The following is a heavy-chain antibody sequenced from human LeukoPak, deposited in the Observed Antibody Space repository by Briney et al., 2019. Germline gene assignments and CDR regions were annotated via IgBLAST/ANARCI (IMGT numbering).Heavy chain of an antibody. J-gene: IGHJ4*02. V-gene: IGHV1-2*02. Sequence: ASVKVSCKASGYTFTGYYMHWVRQASGQGLEWMGWINPNSGGTNYAQKFQGRVTMTRDTSISTAYMELSRLRSDDTAVYYCARAYIAVAVFDYWGQGTLVTVSS. CDR3: ARAYIAVAVFDY. CDR1: GYTFTGYY. CDR2: INPNSGGT. D-gene: IGHD6-19*01.